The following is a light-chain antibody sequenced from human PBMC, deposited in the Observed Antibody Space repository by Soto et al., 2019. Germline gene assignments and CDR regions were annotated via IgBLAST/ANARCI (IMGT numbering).Light chain of an antibody. CDR1: QSLLHSNGYNY. CDR2: LGS. J-gene: IGKJ1*01. V-gene: IGKV2-28*01. CDR3: MQALQTPPWT. Sequence: DIVMTQSPVSLPVTPGEPASISCRSSQSLLHSNGYNYLDWYLQKPGQSPQLLIYLGSHRASGVPDRFSGSVSGTDFTLKISRVEGEDVGVYYCMQALQTPPWTFGQGTKVEIK.